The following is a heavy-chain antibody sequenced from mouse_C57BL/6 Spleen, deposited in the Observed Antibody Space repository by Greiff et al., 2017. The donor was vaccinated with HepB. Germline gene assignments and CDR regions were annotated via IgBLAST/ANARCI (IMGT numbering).Heavy chain of an antibody. CDR3: ASGAGYGRRYWSFGV. D-gene: IGHD1-1*01. CDR1: GYTFTNYW. V-gene: IGHV1-63*01. CDR2: IYPGGGYT. Sequence: QVQLQQSGAELVRPGTSVKMSCKASGYTFTNYWIGWAKQRPGHGLEWIGDIYPGGGYTNYNEKFKGKATLTADKSSSTAYMQFSSLTSEDSAIYYCASGAGYGRRYWSFGVWGTGTTVTVSS. J-gene: IGHJ1*03.